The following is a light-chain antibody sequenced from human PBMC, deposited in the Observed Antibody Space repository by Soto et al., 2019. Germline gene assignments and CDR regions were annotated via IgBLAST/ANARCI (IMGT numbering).Light chain of an antibody. V-gene: IGKV3-20*01. CDR3: QQYGSSLFT. J-gene: IGKJ3*01. Sequence: ESVLTQSPGTLSLSPGERATLSCRASQSVSNNYLAWYQQKPGQAPRLLIYAASTRATGIPDRFSGSGSGTDFTLTISRLEPEDSAVYYCQQYGSSLFTCGPGTKVDIK. CDR2: AAS. CDR1: QSVSNNY.